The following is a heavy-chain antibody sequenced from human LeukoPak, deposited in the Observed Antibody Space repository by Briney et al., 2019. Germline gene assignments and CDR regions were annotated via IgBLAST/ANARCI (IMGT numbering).Heavy chain of an antibody. CDR1: GYTFTSYG. Sequence: ASVKVSCKASGYTFTSYGISWVRQAPGQGLEWMGWINPNSGGTNYAQKFQGRVTMTRDTSISTAYMELSRLRSDDTAVYYCAREGLTAAPDYWGQGTLVTVSS. V-gene: IGHV1-2*02. CDR3: AREGLTAAPDY. J-gene: IGHJ4*02. CDR2: INPNSGGT.